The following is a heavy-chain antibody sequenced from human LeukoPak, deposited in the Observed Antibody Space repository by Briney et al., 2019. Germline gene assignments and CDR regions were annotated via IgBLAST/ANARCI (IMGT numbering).Heavy chain of an antibody. CDR3: ARAVAYYRFDS. D-gene: IGHD3-22*01. Sequence: GGSLRLSCAASGFNVSSDYTNWVRQSPGKGLEWVSVIYTVGSTYYADSVKGRFTISRDISKNTVYLQMNSLTAEDTAVYYCARAVAYYRFDSWGQGTLVTISS. CDR2: IYTVGST. J-gene: IGHJ4*02. V-gene: IGHV3-53*01. CDR1: GFNVSSDY.